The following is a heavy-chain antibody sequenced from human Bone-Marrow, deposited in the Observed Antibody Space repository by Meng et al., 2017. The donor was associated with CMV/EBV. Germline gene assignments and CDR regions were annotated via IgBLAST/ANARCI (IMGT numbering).Heavy chain of an antibody. J-gene: IGHJ6*02. CDR3: ARGVVVVPAGGYYKYYGMDV. D-gene: IGHD2-2*01. V-gene: IGHV1-2*02. CDR1: GYTFTGYY. Sequence: ASVKVSCKASGYTFTGYYMHWVRQAPGQGLEWMGWINPNSGGTNYAQKFQGRVTITTDESTSTAYMELSSLRSEDTAVYYCARGVVVVPAGGYYKYYGMDVWGQGTTVTVSS. CDR2: INPNSGGT.